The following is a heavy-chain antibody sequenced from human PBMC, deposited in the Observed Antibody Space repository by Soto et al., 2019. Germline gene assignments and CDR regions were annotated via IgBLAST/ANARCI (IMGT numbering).Heavy chain of an antibody. CDR3: ARAYPHYYDSSGWRLKYFAS. V-gene: IGHV4-59*01. Sequence: SETLSLTCTVSGGSISSYYWSWIRQPPGKGLEWIGYIYYSGSTNYNPSLKSRVTISVDTSKNQFSLKLRSVTAADTAVYYCARAYPHYYDSSGWRLKYFASWGQALPVTV. J-gene: IGHJ4*02. CDR1: GGSISSYY. CDR2: IYYSGST. D-gene: IGHD3-22*01.